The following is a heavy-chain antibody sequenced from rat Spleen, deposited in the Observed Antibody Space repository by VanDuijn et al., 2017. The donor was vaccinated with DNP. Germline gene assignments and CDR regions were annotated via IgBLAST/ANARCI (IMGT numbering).Heavy chain of an antibody. Sequence: EVHLQESGPGLVKPSQSLSLTCSVTGYSITSSYRWNWIRKFPANKLEWMGYIYGPGSTNYNPSLKSRFSITRDTSKNQFFLQVNSVTTEDTATYYCASSFNNYWDWFAYWGQGTLVTVSS. CDR2: IYGPGST. D-gene: IGHD1-10*01. CDR3: ASSFNNYWDWFAY. V-gene: IGHV3-3*01. J-gene: IGHJ3*01. CDR1: GYSITSSYR.